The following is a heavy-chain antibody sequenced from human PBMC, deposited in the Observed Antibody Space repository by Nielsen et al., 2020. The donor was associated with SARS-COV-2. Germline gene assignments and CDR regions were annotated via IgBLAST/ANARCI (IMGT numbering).Heavy chain of an antibody. D-gene: IGHD3-16*02. J-gene: IGHJ6*02. CDR3: ASSMITFGGVIVLPDYGMDV. CDR1: GFTFSSYS. Sequence: GESLKISCAASGFTFSSYSMNWVRQAPGRGLEWVSYISSSSSTIYYADSVKGRFTISRDNAKNSLYLQMNSLRAEDTAVYYCASSMITFGGVIVLPDYGMDVWGQGTTATVSS. V-gene: IGHV3-48*01. CDR2: ISSSSSTI.